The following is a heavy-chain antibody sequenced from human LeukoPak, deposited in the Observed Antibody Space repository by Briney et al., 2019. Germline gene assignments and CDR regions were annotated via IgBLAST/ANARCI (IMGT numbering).Heavy chain of an antibody. CDR3: ARDPPPRGYDFSSYHFDY. CDR1: GFTFSSYS. CDR2: ISSSSSTI. V-gene: IGHV3-48*04. J-gene: IGHJ4*02. Sequence: GGSLRLSCAASGFTFSSYSMNWVRQAPGKGLEWVSYISSSSSTIYYADSVKGRFTISRDNAKNSLYLQMNGLRAEDTAVYYCARDPPPRGYDFSSYHFDYWGQGTLVTVSS. D-gene: IGHD5-12*01.